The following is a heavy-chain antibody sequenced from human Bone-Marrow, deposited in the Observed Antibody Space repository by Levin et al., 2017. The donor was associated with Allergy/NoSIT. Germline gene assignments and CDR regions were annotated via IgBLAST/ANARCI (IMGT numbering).Heavy chain of an antibody. CDR2: ISGSGGST. Sequence: GGSLRLSCAASGFTFSSYAMSWVRQAPGKGLEWVSAISGSGGSTYYADSVKGRFTISRDNSKNTLYLQMNSLRAEDTAVYYCARSPTSWYVEYYYYYYMDGWGKGTTVTVSS. J-gene: IGHJ6*03. CDR3: ARSPTSWYVEYYYYYYMDG. CDR1: GFTFSSYA. D-gene: IGHD6-13*01. V-gene: IGHV3-23*01.